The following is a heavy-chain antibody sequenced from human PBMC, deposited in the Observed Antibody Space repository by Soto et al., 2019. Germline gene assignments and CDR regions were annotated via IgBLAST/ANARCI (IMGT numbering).Heavy chain of an antibody. V-gene: IGHV3-33*01. J-gene: IGHJ4*02. CDR2: IWYDGSNK. CDR1: GFTFSSYG. Sequence: PGGSLRLSCAASGFTFSSYGMHWVRQAPGKGLEWVAVIWYDGSNKYYADPVKGRFTISGDNSKNTLYLQMNSLRAEDTAVYYCARDFSGDWGDYWGQGTLVTVSS. D-gene: IGHD3-16*01. CDR3: ARDFSGDWGDY.